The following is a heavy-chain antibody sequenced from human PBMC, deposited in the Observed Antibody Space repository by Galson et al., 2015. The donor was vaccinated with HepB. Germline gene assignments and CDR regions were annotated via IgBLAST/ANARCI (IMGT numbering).Heavy chain of an antibody. J-gene: IGHJ5*02. Sequence: SETLSLTCTVSGGSISNYCWSWIRQPPGKGLKWIGYICYSGSTNYNPSLKSRVIISVDTSKNQFFLNLSSVTAADTAVYYCAREDATTRAYNWFDPWGQGTLVTVSS. CDR2: ICYSGST. V-gene: IGHV4-59*01. CDR1: GGSISNYC. D-gene: IGHD1-1*01. CDR3: AREDATTRAYNWFDP.